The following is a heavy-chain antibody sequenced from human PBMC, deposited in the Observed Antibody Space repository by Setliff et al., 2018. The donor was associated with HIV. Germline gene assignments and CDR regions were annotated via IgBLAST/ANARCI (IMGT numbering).Heavy chain of an antibody. D-gene: IGHD3-22*01. CDR1: GFTFDDYT. CDR2: ISWDGGST. Sequence: PGGSLRLSCAASGFTFDDYTMHWVRQAPGKGLEWVSLISWDGGSTYYADSVKGRFTISRDNSKNSLYLQMNSLRTEDTALYYCAKDKSAYYYDSSGFDNWFDPWGQGTLVTVSS. CDR3: AKDKSAYYYDSSGFDNWFDP. V-gene: IGHV3-43*01. J-gene: IGHJ5*02.